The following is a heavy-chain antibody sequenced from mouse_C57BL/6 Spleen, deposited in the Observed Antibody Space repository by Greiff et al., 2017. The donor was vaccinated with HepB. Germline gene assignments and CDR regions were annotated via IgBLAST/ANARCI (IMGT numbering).Heavy chain of an antibody. CDR2: IDPSDSYT. CDR1: GYTFTSYW. D-gene: IGHD2-4*01. J-gene: IGHJ4*01. V-gene: IGHV1-50*01. Sequence: QVHVKQPGAELVKPGASVKLSCKASGYTFTSYWMQWVKQRPGQGLEWIGEIDPSDSYTNYNQKFKGKATLTVDTSSSTAYMQLSSLTSEDSAVYYCARADYPYAMDYWGQGTSVTVSS. CDR3: ARADYPYAMDY.